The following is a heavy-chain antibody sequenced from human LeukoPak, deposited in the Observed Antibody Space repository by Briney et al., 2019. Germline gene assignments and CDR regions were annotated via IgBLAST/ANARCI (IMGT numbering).Heavy chain of an antibody. V-gene: IGHV3-48*04. J-gene: IGHJ4*02. CDR2: ISSSGSTI. CDR1: GFTFSSYS. CDR3: ARLNYYGSVTLDY. Sequence: GGSLRLSCAASGFTFSSYSMNWVRQAPGKGLEWVSYISSSGSTIYYADSVKGRFTISRDNAKNSLYLQMNSLRAEDTAVYYCARLNYYGSVTLDYWGQGTLVTVSS. D-gene: IGHD3-10*01.